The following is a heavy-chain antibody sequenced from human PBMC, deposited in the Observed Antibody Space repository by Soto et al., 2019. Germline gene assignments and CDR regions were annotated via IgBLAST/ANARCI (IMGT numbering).Heavy chain of an antibody. CDR2: IYYSGST. Sequence: SETLSLTCTVSGGSISGGGYYWSWIRQHPGKGLEWIGYIYYSGSTYYNPSLKSRVTISVDTSKNQFSLKLSSVTAADTAVYYCARYYYDFWSGHLDYWGQGTLVTVSS. CDR1: GGSISGGGYY. V-gene: IGHV4-31*03. CDR3: ARYYYDFWSGHLDY. J-gene: IGHJ4*02. D-gene: IGHD3-3*01.